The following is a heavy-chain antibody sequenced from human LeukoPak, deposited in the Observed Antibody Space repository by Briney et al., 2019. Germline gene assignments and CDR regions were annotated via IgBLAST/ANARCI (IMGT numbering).Heavy chain of an antibody. D-gene: IGHD6-13*01. CDR1: GFTFSNAW. Sequence: GGSLRLSCAVSGFTFSNAWMTWVRQIPGKGLEWVGRIKSKTDGGTTDYATPVKGRFTISRDDSKNTLYLQMNSLRTEDTAVYYCTTNPYSSSWLAGAFTIWGQGTMVTVSS. J-gene: IGHJ3*02. V-gene: IGHV3-15*01. CDR2: IKSKTDGGTT. CDR3: TTNPYSSSWLAGAFTI.